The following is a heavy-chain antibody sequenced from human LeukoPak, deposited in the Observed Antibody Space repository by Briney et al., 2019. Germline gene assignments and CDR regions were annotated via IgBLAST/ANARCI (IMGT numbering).Heavy chain of an antibody. Sequence: ASVKVSCKASGYTFTSYGISWVRQAPGQGLEWMGWISAYNGNTNYAQKLQGRVTMTTDTSTSTAYMELRSLRSDDTAVYYCARDPAAGTVWGYYYDMDVWGQGTTVTVSS. V-gene: IGHV1-18*01. CDR2: ISAYNGNT. CDR1: GYTFTSYG. CDR3: ARDPAAGTVWGYYYDMDV. J-gene: IGHJ6*02. D-gene: IGHD6-13*01.